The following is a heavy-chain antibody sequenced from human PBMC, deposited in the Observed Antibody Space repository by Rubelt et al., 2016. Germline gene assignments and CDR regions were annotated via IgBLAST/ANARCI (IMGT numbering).Heavy chain of an antibody. Sequence: QVQLQESGPGLVKPSETLSLTCTVSGGSISSYYWSWIRQPPGKGLEWIGYIYYSGSPNYNPSPKSRVTISVDTFKNQFSLKLSSVTAADTAVYYCARSIAAAGFFDYWGQGTLVTVSS. CDR1: GGSISSYY. D-gene: IGHD6-13*01. CDR2: IYYSGSP. CDR3: ARSIAAAGFFDY. J-gene: IGHJ4*02. V-gene: IGHV4-59*01.